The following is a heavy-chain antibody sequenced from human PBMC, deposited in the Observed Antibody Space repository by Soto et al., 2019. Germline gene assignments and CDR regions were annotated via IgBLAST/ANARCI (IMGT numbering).Heavy chain of an antibody. CDR3: ARYRGDGYERV. CDR1: GGTFSSYT. V-gene: IGHV1-69*02. Sequence: QVQLVQSGAEVKKPWYSVKVSCKPSGGTFSSYTISWVRQAPGQGLEWMGRIIPILGIANYAQKFQGRVTITADKFTSTAYMELRSSGSEDTAVYYCARYRGDGYERVWGQGTLVTVSS. D-gene: IGHD5-12*01. J-gene: IGHJ4*02. CDR2: IIPILGIA.